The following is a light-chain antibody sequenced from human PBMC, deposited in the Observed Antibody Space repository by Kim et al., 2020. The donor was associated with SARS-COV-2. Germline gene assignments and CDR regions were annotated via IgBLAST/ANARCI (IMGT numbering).Light chain of an antibody. V-gene: IGKV1-39*01. CDR1: QSISIN. CDR3: QQSYSTPFT. J-gene: IGKJ3*01. CDR2: AAS. Sequence: ASVGDKVTIPCRASQSISINLSWYQQKPGTAPKLLIYAASRLQSGVPSRFSGSGSGTDFTLTISSLQPEDFAIYYCQQSYSTPFTFGPGTKVDIK.